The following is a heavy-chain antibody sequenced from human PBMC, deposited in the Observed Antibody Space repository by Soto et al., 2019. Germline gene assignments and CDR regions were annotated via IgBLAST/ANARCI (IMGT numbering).Heavy chain of an antibody. CDR3: ARVYYYDSSGYYYPFDY. CDR2: IYYSGST. V-gene: IGHV4-61*01. CDR1: GGSVSSGSYY. D-gene: IGHD3-22*01. Sequence: SETLSLTCTVSGGSVSSGSYYWSWIRQPPGKGLEWIGYIYYSGSTNYNPSLKSRVTISVDTSKNQFSLKLSSVTAADTAVYYCARVYYYDSSGYYYPFDYWGQGTLVTVSS. J-gene: IGHJ4*02.